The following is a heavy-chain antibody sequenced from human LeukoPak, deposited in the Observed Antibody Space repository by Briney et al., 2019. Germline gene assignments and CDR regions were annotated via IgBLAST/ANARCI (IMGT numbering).Heavy chain of an antibody. CDR2: ISAYNGNT. V-gene: IGHV1-18*01. Sequence: ASVEVSCKASGYTFTSYGISWVRQAPGQGLEWMGWISAYNGNTNYAQKLQGRVTMTTDTSTSTAYMELRSLRSDDTAVYYCARESSSWGPFDYWGQGTLVTVSS. D-gene: IGHD6-13*01. CDR1: GYTFTSYG. J-gene: IGHJ4*02. CDR3: ARESSSWGPFDY.